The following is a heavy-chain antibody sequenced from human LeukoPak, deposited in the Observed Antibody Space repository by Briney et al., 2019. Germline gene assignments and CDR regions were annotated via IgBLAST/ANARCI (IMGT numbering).Heavy chain of an antibody. CDR3: AGLPTVTTFYFDY. CDR1: GFTVSSNY. J-gene: IGHJ4*02. Sequence: GGSLRLSCATSGFTVSSNYMNWVRQAPGKGLEWVSSISSSSSYIYYADSVKGRFTISRDNAKNSLYLQMNSLRAEDTAVYYCAGLPTVTTFYFDYWGQGTLVTVSS. V-gene: IGHV3-21*01. CDR2: ISSSSSYI. D-gene: IGHD4-17*01.